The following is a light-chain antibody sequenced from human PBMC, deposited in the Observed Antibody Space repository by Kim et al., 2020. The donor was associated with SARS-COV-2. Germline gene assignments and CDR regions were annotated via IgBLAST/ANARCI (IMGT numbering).Light chain of an antibody. CDR3: QQYNNWPWGT. CDR2: GAS. CDR1: QSVSSN. Sequence: EIVMTQSPATLSVSPGERATLSCRASQSVSSNLAWYQQKPGQAPRLLIYGASTRATGIPARFSGSESGTEFTLTISSLQSEDFAVYYCQQYNNWPWGTFGQGTKVEIK. J-gene: IGKJ1*01. V-gene: IGKV3-15*01.